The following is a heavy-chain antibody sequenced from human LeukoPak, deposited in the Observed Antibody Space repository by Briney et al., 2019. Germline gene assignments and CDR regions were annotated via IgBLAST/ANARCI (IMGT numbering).Heavy chain of an antibody. CDR1: GFTFRSYW. J-gene: IGHJ4*02. D-gene: IGHD6-19*01. Sequence: GGSLRLSCAVSGFTFRSYWMSWDRQAPGKGLEWISYISSGSDTIYYADSVKGRFSISRDDPKSSLYLQVNSLRVENTAVYYCARVASAWADDYWGEGALVTVSS. CDR2: ISSGSDTI. CDR3: ARVASAWADDY. V-gene: IGHV3-48*01.